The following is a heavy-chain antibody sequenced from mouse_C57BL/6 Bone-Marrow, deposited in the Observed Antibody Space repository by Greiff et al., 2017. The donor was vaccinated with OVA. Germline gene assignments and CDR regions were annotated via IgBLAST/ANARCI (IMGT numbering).Heavy chain of an antibody. CDR3: ARDYPYAMDY. J-gene: IGHJ4*01. D-gene: IGHD5-5*01. Sequence: EVQLVESGPGLVKPSQSLSLTCSVTGYSITSGYYWNWIRQFPGNKLEWMGYISYDGSNNYNPSLKNRISITRDTSKNQFFLKLNSVTTEDTATYYCARDYPYAMDYWGQGTSVTVSS. CDR1: GYSITSGYY. V-gene: IGHV3-6*01. CDR2: ISYDGSN.